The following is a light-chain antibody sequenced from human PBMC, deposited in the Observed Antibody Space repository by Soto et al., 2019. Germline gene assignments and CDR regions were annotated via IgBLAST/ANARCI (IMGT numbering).Light chain of an antibody. V-gene: IGLV1-47*01. J-gene: IGLJ3*02. Sequence: QSVLTQPPSASGTPGQRVTISCSGSSSNIGSNYVYWYQKLPGTAPKLLIYRNNQRPSGVPDRFSCSKSGTSVSLAIRGLRSEDEADYYCAAWDDSLSGPVFGGGTKLTVL. CDR1: SSNIGSNY. CDR3: AAWDDSLSGPV. CDR2: RNN.